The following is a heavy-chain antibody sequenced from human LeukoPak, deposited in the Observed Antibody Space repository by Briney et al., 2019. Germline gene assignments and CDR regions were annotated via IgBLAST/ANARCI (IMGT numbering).Heavy chain of an antibody. J-gene: IGHJ4*02. D-gene: IGHD3-22*01. CDR3: VGKKYYYDSSGLYYFDY. Sequence: GGSLRLSCAASGFTFSSYGMHWVRQAPGKGLEWVAVIWYDGSNKYYADSVKGRFTISRDNSKNTLYLQMNSLRAEDTAVYYCVGKKYYYDSSGLYYFDYWGQGTLVTVSP. CDR2: IWYDGSNK. V-gene: IGHV3-33*01. CDR1: GFTFSSYG.